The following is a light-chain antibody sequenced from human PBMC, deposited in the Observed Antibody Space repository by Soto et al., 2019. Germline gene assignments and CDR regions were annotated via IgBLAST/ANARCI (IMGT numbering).Light chain of an antibody. V-gene: IGKV1-27*01. CDR3: LKYNSAPWT. Sequence: DIQMTQSPSSLSASVGDRVTITCRASQGISNYLAWYHQKAGKVPKLLIYAASTLQSGVPSRFSGSGSGTDFSLTISSLQPEDVATYYCLKYNSAPWTFGQGTKVEIK. CDR1: QGISNY. J-gene: IGKJ1*01. CDR2: AAS.